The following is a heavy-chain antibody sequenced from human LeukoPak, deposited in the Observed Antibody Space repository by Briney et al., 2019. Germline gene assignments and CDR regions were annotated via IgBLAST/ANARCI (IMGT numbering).Heavy chain of an antibody. CDR1: GYTFTGYY. J-gene: IGHJ4*02. V-gene: IGHV1-2*02. Sequence: ASVKVSCMASGYTFTGYYIHWVRQAPGQGLEWMGWITPNSGGTNYAQKFQGRVTMTRDTSITTAYMELTSLRSDDTAVYYCALYDFWSGYPDYWGQGTLVTVSS. CDR2: ITPNSGGT. D-gene: IGHD3-3*01. CDR3: ALYDFWSGYPDY.